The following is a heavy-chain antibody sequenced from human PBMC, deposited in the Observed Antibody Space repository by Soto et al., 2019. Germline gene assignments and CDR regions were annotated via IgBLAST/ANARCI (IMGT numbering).Heavy chain of an antibody. CDR3: AKDQGYYGMDV. J-gene: IGHJ6*02. CDR2: ISYDGSNK. V-gene: IGHV3-30*18. CDR1: GFTFSSYG. Sequence: QVQLVESGGGVVQPGRSLRLSCAASGFTFSSYGMHWVRQAPGKGLEWVAVISYDGSNKYYADSVKGRFTISRDNSKNTLYLQMNSLRAEDTAGYYCAKDQGYYGMDVWGQGTTVTVSS.